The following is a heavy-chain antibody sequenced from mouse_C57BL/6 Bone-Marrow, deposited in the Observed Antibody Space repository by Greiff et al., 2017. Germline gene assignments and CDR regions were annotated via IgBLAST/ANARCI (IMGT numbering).Heavy chain of an antibody. CDR2: ISDGGSYT. D-gene: IGHD1-1*01. V-gene: IGHV5-4*01. CDR3: AREAYYGSSYGGFAY. J-gene: IGHJ3*01. Sequence: EVQLVESGGGLVKPGGSLKLSCAASGFTFSSYAMSWVRQTPEKRLEWVATISDGGSYTYYPDNVKGRFTISRDNAKNNLYLQMSHLKSEDTAMYYCAREAYYGSSYGGFAYWGQGTLVTVSA. CDR1: GFTFSSYA.